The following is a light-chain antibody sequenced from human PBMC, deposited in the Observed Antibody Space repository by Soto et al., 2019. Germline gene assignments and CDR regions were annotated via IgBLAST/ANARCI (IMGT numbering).Light chain of an antibody. Sequence: QSALTQPASVSGSPGQSITISCTGTSSDVGGYNYVSWYQQHPGKAPKLMIYDVSNRPSGVSNRFSGSKSGNTASLTISGLQAEDEADYYCSSYTSSSTLPLYVFGTGTKVTV. CDR2: DVS. CDR3: SSYTSSSTLPLYV. V-gene: IGLV2-14*01. CDR1: SSDVGGYNY. J-gene: IGLJ1*01.